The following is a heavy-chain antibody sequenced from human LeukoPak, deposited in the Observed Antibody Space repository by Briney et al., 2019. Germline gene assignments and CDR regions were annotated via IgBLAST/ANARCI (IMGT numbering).Heavy chain of an antibody. CDR1: GYTFTGYY. CDR2: INPNSGGT. J-gene: IGHJ4*02. Sequence: ASVKVSCKASGYTFTGYYMHWVRQAPGQGLEWMGRINPNSGGTNYAQKFQGRVTMTRDTSISTAYMELSRLRSDDTAVYCCARVIAAAGTQYFDYWGQGTLVTVSS. V-gene: IGHV1-2*06. CDR3: ARVIAAAGTQYFDY. D-gene: IGHD6-13*01.